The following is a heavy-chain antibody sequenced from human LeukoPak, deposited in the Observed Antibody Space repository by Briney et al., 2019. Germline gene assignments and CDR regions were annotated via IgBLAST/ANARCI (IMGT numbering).Heavy chain of an antibody. J-gene: IGHJ1*01. CDR3: ARGPDLTAAGTYGYFQH. D-gene: IGHD6-13*01. CDR1: GYTSTTYY. CDR2: INPNGGTT. Sequence: ASVKVSCKASGYTSTTYYMHWVRQAPGQRLEWMGIINPNGGTTSNAQKFQGRVTMTRDTSTSTVYMELSSLRSEDTAVYYCARGPDLTAAGTYGYFQHWGQGTLVTVSS. V-gene: IGHV1-46*01.